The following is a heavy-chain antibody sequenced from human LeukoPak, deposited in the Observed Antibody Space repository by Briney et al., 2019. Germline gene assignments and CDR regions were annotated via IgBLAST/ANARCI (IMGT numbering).Heavy chain of an antibody. J-gene: IGHJ3*02. D-gene: IGHD5-18*01. CDR2: IGSSSSYI. CDR3: AREDTLTAFDI. V-gene: IGHV3-21*01. CDR1: GFTFSSYC. Sequence: GGSLRLSCAASGFTFSSYCMNWVRQAPGKGLEWVSSIGSSSSYIYYADSVKGRFTTSRDNAKNSLYLQMNSLRAEDTAVYYCAREDTLTAFDIWGQGTMVTVSS.